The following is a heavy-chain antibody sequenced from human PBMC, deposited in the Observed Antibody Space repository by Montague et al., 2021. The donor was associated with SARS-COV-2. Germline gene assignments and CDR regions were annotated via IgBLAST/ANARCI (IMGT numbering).Heavy chain of an antibody. CDR3: ARQPPYHTGALDI. CDR1: GGSISNSHYY. Sequence: SETLSLTCTVSGGSISNSHYYCAWIRQPPGKGLEWIGSISFNGHSYYNPSLKNRASISLDTSKNQYYLKLNSVAAADTAVYYCARQPPYHTGALDIWGQGTMVTVSS. J-gene: IGHJ3*02. V-gene: IGHV4-39*01. CDR2: ISFNGHS. D-gene: IGHD5-18*01.